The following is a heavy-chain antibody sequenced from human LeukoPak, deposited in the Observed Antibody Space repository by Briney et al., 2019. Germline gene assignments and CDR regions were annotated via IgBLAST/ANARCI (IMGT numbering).Heavy chain of an antibody. V-gene: IGHV3-21*01. CDR1: GFTFSSYS. D-gene: IGHD2-2*01. CDR2: ISSSSSYI. J-gene: IGHJ4*02. Sequence: GGSLRLSCAASGFTFSSYSMNWVRQAPGKGLEWVSSISSSSSYIYYADSEKGRFTISRDNAKNSLYLQMNSLRAEDTAVYYCAVKGYCSSTSCLGLDYWGQGTLVTVSS. CDR3: AVKGYCSSTSCLGLDY.